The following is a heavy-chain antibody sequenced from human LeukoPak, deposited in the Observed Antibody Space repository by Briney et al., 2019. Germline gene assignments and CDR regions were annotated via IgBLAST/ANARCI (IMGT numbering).Heavy chain of an antibody. CDR1: GFTFSSYE. Sequence: GGSLRLSCAASGFTFSSYEMNWVRQAPGKGLEWVSYISSSGSTIYYADSVKGRFTISRHNSKNTLYLQMNSLRAEDTAVYYCARQPGGYEYYFDYWGQGTLVTVSS. CDR3: ARQPGGYEYYFDY. V-gene: IGHV3-48*03. D-gene: IGHD5-12*01. J-gene: IGHJ4*02. CDR2: ISSSGSTI.